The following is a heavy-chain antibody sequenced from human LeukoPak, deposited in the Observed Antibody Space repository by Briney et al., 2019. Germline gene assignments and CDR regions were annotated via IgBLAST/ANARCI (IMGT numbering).Heavy chain of an antibody. CDR1: GFTFSSYA. J-gene: IGHJ4*02. V-gene: IGHV3-23*01. CDR3: AKPNIVVVVAAFDY. Sequence: PGGSLRLSCAATGFTFSSYAMSWVRQAPGKGLEWVSAISGSGGSTYYADSVKGRFTISRDNSKNTLYLQMNSLRAEDTAVYYCAKPNIVVVVAAFDYWGQGTLVTVSS. D-gene: IGHD2-15*01. CDR2: ISGSGGST.